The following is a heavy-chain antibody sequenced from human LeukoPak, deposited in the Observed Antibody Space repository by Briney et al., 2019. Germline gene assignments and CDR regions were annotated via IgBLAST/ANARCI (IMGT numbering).Heavy chain of an antibody. V-gene: IGHV3-23*01. CDR1: GFTFSASD. CDR3: ANLGANYYFDY. D-gene: IGHD4/OR15-4a*01. Sequence: GGSLRLSCAASGFTFSASDVNWVRQAPGKGLEWVSGISGSGDSTYYADSMRGRITISRDNAKNTLYLQMNSLRAEDTAVYYCANLGANYYFDYWAQGTLVTVSS. J-gene: IGHJ4*02. CDR2: ISGSGDST.